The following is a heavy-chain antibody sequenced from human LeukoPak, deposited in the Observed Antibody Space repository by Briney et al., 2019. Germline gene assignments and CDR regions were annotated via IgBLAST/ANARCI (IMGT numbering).Heavy chain of an antibody. CDR2: IYDSENT. J-gene: IGHJ4*02. CDR3: ARDSGRYFDWLFGI. D-gene: IGHD3-9*01. Sequence: PSETLSLTCNVSGGSISSYYWSWLRQPPGKGLEWIGYIYDSENTNYNPSLKSRVTISADTSKNQFSLKLSSVTAADTAVYYCARDSGRYFDWLFGIWGQRALVTVSS. CDR1: GGSISSYY. V-gene: IGHV4-59*01.